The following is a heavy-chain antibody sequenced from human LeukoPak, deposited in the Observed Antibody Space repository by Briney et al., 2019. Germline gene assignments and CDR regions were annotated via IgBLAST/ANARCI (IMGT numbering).Heavy chain of an antibody. V-gene: IGHV4-38-2*02. J-gene: IGHJ6*02. Sequence: PSETLSLTCAVSGYSISSGYYWGWIRQPPGKGLEWIGSIYHSGSTYYNPSLKSRVTISVDTSKNQFSLKLSSVTAADTAVYYCARDTVGPLMDVWGQGTTVTASS. CDR3: ARDTVGPLMDV. CDR1: GYSISSGYY. CDR2: IYHSGST.